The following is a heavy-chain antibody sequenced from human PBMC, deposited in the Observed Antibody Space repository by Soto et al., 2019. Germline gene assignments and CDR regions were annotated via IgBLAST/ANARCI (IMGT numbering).Heavy chain of an antibody. Sequence: EVQLVQSGAEVTKPGESLKISCKGSGYSFTSYWIAWVRQMPGKGLEWMGVVYPRDADTRYSPSSQGQVPISDDKSISNAYPQWSSLEDSDTAMYYCARRTLAVAEDDYWGQGTLVTVSS. CDR3: ARRTLAVAEDDY. CDR1: GYSFTSYW. D-gene: IGHD6-19*01. V-gene: IGHV5-51*01. J-gene: IGHJ4*02. CDR2: VYPRDADT.